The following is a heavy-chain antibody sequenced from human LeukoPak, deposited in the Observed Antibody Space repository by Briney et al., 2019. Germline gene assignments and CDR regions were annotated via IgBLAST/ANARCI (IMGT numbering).Heavy chain of an antibody. D-gene: IGHD5/OR15-5a*01. CDR1: GYTFIGYH. V-gene: IGHV1-2*02. CDR3: AMSVGHYYFDY. Sequence: ASVKVSCKASGYTFIGYHMHWVRQAPGQGVEWMGWINPNSGGTDYAQKFQGGVTMTRDTSINTAYMEVSRLTSDDTAVYYCAMSVGHYYFDYWGQGTLVTVSS. CDR2: INPNSGGT. J-gene: IGHJ4*02.